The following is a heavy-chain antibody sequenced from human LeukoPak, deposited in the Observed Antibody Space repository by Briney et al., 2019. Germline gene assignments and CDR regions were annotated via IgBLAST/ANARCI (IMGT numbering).Heavy chain of an antibody. CDR1: GYTFTGYY. V-gene: IGHV1-2*02. CDR2: INPNSGGT. CDR3: ARDRYYDSSGYYY. J-gene: IGHJ4*02. D-gene: IGHD3-22*01. Sequence: GASVKVSCEASGYTFTGYYMHWVRQAPGQGLEWMGWINPNSGGTNYAQKFQGRVTMTRDTSISTAYMELSRLRSDDTAVYYCARDRYYDSSGYYYWGQGTLVTVSS.